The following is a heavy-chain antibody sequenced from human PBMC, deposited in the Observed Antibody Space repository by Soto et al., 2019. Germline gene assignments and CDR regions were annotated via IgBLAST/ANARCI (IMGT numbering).Heavy chain of an antibody. CDR3: ARASRPRELRYFDWLSRHYYYGMDV. CDR1: GDSVSSNSAA. CDR2: TYYRSKWYN. D-gene: IGHD3-9*01. J-gene: IGHJ6*02. Sequence: SQTLSLTCAISGDSVSSNSAAWNWIRQSPSRGLEWLGRTYYRSKWYNDYAVSVKSRITINPDTSKNQFSLQLNSVTPEDTAVYYCARASRPRELRYFDWLSRHYYYGMDVWGQGTTVTVSS. V-gene: IGHV6-1*01.